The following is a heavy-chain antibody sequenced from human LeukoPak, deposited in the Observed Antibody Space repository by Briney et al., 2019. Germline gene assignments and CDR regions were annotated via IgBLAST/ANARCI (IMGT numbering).Heavy chain of an antibody. J-gene: IGHJ6*03. D-gene: IGHD6-19*01. V-gene: IGHV3-48*01. Sequence: GGSLRLSCAASGFTFSSYSMNWVRQAPGKGLEWVSYISSSSTIYYADSVKGRFTISRDNAKNSLYLQMNSLRAEDTAVYYCASSRASGRGNYYMDVWGKGTTVTVSS. CDR2: ISSSSTI. CDR3: ASSRASGRGNYYMDV. CDR1: GFTFSSYS.